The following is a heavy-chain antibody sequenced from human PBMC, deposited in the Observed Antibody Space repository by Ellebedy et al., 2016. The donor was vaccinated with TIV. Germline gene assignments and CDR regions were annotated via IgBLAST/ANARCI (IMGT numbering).Heavy chain of an antibody. J-gene: IGHJ6*02. V-gene: IGHV4-34*01. CDR1: RGSFSGYY. Sequence: SETLSLXXAVYRGSFSGYYWSWIRQPPGKGLEWIGEINHSGSTNYNPSLKSRVTISVDKSKNQVSLKLSSVTAADTAVYYCARVRSSGYYRGHMDVWGQGTTVTVSS. CDR2: INHSGST. CDR3: ARVRSSGYYRGHMDV. D-gene: IGHD3-3*01.